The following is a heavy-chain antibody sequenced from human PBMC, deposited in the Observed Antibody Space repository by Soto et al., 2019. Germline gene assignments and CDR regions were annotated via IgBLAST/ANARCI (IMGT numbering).Heavy chain of an antibody. J-gene: IGHJ4*02. CDR3: ARHDPTTVAGPFDY. V-gene: IGHV4-34*01. CDR2: INHSGST. D-gene: IGHD6-19*01. Sequence: SETLSLTCAVYGGSFSGYYWSWIRQPPGKGLEWIGEINHSGSTNYNPSLKSRVTISVDTSKNQFSLKLSSVTAADTAVYYCARHDPTTVAGPFDYWGQGTLVTVSS. CDR1: GGSFSGYY.